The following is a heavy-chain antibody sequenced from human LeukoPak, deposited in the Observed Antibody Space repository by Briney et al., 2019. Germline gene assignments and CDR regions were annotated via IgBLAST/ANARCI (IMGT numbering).Heavy chain of an antibody. Sequence: SETLSLTCTVSGGSISSTSDYWSWIRQPAGKGLEWIGRIYTSGSTNYNPSLKSRVTMSVDTSKNQFSLKLSSVTAADPAVYYCERDFYDFWSGYYTECYYYYMDVWGKGTTVTVSS. CDR3: ERDFYDFWSGYYTECYYYYMDV. CDR2: IYTSGST. V-gene: IGHV4-61*02. CDR1: GGSISSTSDY. D-gene: IGHD3-3*01. J-gene: IGHJ6*03.